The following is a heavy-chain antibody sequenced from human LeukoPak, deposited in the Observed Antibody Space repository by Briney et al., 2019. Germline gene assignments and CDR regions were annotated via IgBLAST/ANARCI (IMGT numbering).Heavy chain of an antibody. D-gene: IGHD3-9*01. Sequence: SETLSLTCTVSGGSISSSSYYWGWIRQPPGKGLESIGSVYYSGRTYYNPSLKSRVTISVDTSKNQFSLKLSSVTAADTAVYYCARQVGSYDIVTGYYSTLIRTNSWGQGTLVTVSS. CDR1: GGSISSSSYY. CDR3: ARQVGSYDIVTGYYSTLIRTNS. V-gene: IGHV4-39*01. CDR2: VYYSGRT. J-gene: IGHJ5*02.